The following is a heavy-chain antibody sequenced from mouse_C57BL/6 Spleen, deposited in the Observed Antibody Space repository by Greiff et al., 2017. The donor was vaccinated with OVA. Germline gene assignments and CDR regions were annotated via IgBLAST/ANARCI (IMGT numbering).Heavy chain of an antibody. CDR1: GYSITSGYY. V-gene: IGHV3-6*01. CDR2: ISYDGSN. Sequence: EVKLVESGPGLVKPSQSLSLTCSVTGYSITSGYYGNWIRQFPGNKLEWMGYISYDGSNNYNPSLKNRISITRDTSKNQFFLKLNSVTTEDTATYYCARDQTGAWFAYWGQGTLVTVSA. CDR3: ARDQTGAWFAY. J-gene: IGHJ3*01. D-gene: IGHD1-1*02.